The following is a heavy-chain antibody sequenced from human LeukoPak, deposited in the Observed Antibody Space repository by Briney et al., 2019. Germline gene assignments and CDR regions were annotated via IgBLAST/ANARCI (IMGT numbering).Heavy chain of an antibody. CDR2: IFYNGNT. J-gene: IGHJ4*02. Sequence: SDTLSLTCAVSGGSISSYYWSWIRQPPGKGLEWIRYIFYNGNTNYNPSLRSRVTMSLDTSKNQFSLKLTSVTAADTAVYYCARDGAYGSGSYYPFDYWGQGTLVTVSS. D-gene: IGHD3-10*01. CDR3: ARDGAYGSGSYYPFDY. V-gene: IGHV4-59*07. CDR1: GGSISSYY.